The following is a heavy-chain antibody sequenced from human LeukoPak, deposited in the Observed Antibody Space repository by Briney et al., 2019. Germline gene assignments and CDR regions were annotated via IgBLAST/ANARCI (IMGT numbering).Heavy chain of an antibody. CDR3: ARGRSYYYDSSGYYFVEWFDP. J-gene: IGHJ5*02. V-gene: IGHV3-7*01. CDR2: IKQDGSEK. Sequence: GGSLRLSCAASGFTFSSYWMSWVRQAPGKGLEWVANIKQDGSEKYYVDSVKGRFTISRDNAKNSLYLQMNSLRAEDTAVYYCARGRSYYYDSSGYYFVEWFDPWGQGTLVTVSS. CDR1: GFTFSSYW. D-gene: IGHD3-22*01.